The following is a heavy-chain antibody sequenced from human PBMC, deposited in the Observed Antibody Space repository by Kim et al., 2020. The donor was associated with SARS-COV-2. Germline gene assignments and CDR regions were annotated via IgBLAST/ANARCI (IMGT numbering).Heavy chain of an antibody. CDR2: TKYRSKWYN. V-gene: IGHV6-1*01. CDR1: GDSVSSNSAA. J-gene: IGHJ4*02. Sequence: SQTLSLTCAISGDSVSSNSAAWTWIRQSPSRGLEWLGRTKYRSKWYNEYAASVKSRITINPDTSKNQFSLQLNSVTPEDTAVYYCARWSTATGVFDYWGQGTLVTVSS. CDR3: ARWSTATGVFDY. D-gene: IGHD7-27*01.